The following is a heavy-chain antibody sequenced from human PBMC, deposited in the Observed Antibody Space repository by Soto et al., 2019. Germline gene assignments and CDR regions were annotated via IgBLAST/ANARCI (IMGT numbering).Heavy chain of an antibody. V-gene: IGHV1-69*13. CDR3: ARATSYYYDSSGRPPWYFDY. CDR1: GGTFSSYA. CDR2: IIPIFGTA. Sequence: SVKVSCKASGGTFSSYAISWVRQAPGQGLEWMGGIIPIFGTANYAQKFQGRVTITADESTSTAYMELSSLRSEDTAVYYCARATSYYYDSSGRPPWYFDYWGQGTLVTVSS. J-gene: IGHJ4*02. D-gene: IGHD3-22*01.